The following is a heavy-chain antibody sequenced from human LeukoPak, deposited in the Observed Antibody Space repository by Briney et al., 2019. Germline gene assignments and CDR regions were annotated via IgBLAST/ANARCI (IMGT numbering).Heavy chain of an antibody. V-gene: IGHV4-59*08. CDR3: ARQKGWGSSGWYDNYFDY. CDR2: IYYSGST. CDR1: GGSTSSYY. J-gene: IGHJ4*02. Sequence: PSEALSLTCTVSGGSTSSYYWSWIRQPPGKGLEWIGYIYYSGSTNYNPSLKSRVTISVDTSKNQFSLKLSSVTAADTAVYYCARQKGWGSSGWYDNYFDYWGQGTLVTVSS. D-gene: IGHD6-19*01.